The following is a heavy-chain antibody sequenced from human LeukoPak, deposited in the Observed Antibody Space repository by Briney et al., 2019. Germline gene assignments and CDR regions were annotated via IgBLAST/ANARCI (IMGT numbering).Heavy chain of an antibody. V-gene: IGHV5-51*01. CDR3: ARQRGSYRSALDY. CDR1: GYSFANYW. D-gene: IGHD1-26*01. CDR2: IYPGDSDI. J-gene: IGHJ4*02. Sequence: HGESLKISCKGSGYSFANYWIAWVRQMPGKGLEWMGIIYPGDSDIRYSPSFQGQVTISADKSISTAYLQWSSLKASDTAMYYCARQRGSYRSALDYWGQGTLVTVSS.